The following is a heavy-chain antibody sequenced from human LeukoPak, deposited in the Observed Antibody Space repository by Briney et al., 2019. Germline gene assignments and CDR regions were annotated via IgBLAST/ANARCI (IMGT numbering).Heavy chain of an antibody. D-gene: IGHD5-18*01. J-gene: IGHJ4*02. Sequence: GGSLRLSCAASGFTFDDYAVHWVRQAPGKGLEWVSGISWNSGSIGYADSVKGRFTISRDNAKNSLYLQMNSLRAEDTALYYCAKGDYTAMVPFDYWGQGTLVTVSS. V-gene: IGHV3-9*01. CDR3: AKGDYTAMVPFDY. CDR2: ISWNSGSI. CDR1: GFTFDDYA.